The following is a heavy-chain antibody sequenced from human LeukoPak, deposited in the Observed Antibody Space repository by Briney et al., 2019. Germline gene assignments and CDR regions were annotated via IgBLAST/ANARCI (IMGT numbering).Heavy chain of an antibody. CDR1: GGPFSGYS. CDR3: ARSRGLNRAAAVH. J-gene: IGHJ4*02. V-gene: IGHV4-34*01. D-gene: IGHD6-13*01. Sequence: SEPLSLTCAVYGGPFSGYSWSWIRQPPGKGLDWIGEINHSGTTNYNPSLKSRVTISVDTSKNQFSLKLSSVTAADTAVYYWARSRGLNRAAAVHWGQGTLVTVSS. CDR2: INHSGTT.